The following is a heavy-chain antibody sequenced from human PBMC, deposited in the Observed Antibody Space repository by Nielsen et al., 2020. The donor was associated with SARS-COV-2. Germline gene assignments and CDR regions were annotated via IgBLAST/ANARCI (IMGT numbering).Heavy chain of an antibody. V-gene: IGHV4-34*01. CDR3: ARGLYGSGRDRWFDP. D-gene: IGHD3-10*01. CDR1: GGSFSGHY. Sequence: SETLSLTCAVYGGSFSGHYWSWIRQPPGKGLEWIGEINHSGSTNYNPSLKSRVTISVDTSKNQFSLKLSSVTAADTAVYYCARGLYGSGRDRWFDPWGQGTLVTVSS. CDR2: INHSGST. J-gene: IGHJ5*02.